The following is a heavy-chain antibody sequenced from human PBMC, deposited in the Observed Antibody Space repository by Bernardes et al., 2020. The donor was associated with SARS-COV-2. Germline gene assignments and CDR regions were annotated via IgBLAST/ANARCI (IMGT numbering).Heavy chain of an antibody. D-gene: IGHD2-15*01. Sequence: GGSLRLSCVVSGFTFRTSWMHWVRQAPGKGLEWVSRINEDGSITTYADSVKGRFTISRDNAKNTLYLQMHSLRVEDTATYYCVRDLAGGSGSWGQGTLVTVSS. V-gene: IGHV3-74*01. J-gene: IGHJ4*02. CDR1: GFTFRTSW. CDR2: INEDGSIT. CDR3: VRDLAGGSGS.